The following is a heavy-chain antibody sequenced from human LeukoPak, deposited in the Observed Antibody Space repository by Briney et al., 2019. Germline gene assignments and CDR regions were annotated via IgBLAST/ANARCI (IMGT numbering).Heavy chain of an antibody. V-gene: IGHV3-53*01. CDR2: IYSGGST. CDR1: GFTVSSNY. J-gene: IGHJ5*02. Sequence: GGSLRLSCAASGFTVSSNYMSWVRQAPGKGLEWVSVIYSGGSTYYADSVKGRFTISRDNSKNTLYLQMNSLRAEDTAVYYCATDPLRQQPNWFDPWGQGTLVTVSS. D-gene: IGHD6-13*01. CDR3: ATDPLRQQPNWFDP.